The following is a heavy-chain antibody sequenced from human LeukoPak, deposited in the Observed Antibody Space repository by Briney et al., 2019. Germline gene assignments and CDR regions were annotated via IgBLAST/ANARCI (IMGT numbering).Heavy chain of an antibody. V-gene: IGHV3-74*01. D-gene: IGHD6-19*01. Sequence: AGGSLRLSCAASGFTFSSYWMHWVRQAPGKGVVWVSRINSDGSSTVYADSVKGRFTISRDNAKNTLYLQMNSLRAEDTAVYYCAREHYSSGRAYDYWSQGTLVTVSS. CDR1: GFTFSSYW. J-gene: IGHJ4*02. CDR2: INSDGSST. CDR3: AREHYSSGRAYDY.